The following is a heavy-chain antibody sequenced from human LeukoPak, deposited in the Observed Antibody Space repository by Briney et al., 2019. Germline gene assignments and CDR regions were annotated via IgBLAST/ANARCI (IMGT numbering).Heavy chain of an antibody. Sequence: GASVKVSCKASGYTFTGYYMHWVRQAPGQGLEWMGWISVYNGNTNYAQKLQGRVTMTTDTSTSTAYMELRSLRSDDTAVYYCARDSPGIAAAAPGNNWFDPWGQGTLVTVSS. D-gene: IGHD6-13*01. CDR3: ARDSPGIAAAAPGNNWFDP. J-gene: IGHJ5*02. CDR2: ISVYNGNT. V-gene: IGHV1-18*04. CDR1: GYTFTGYY.